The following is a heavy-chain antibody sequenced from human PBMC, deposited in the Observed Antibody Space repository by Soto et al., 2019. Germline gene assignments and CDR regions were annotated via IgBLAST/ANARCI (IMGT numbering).Heavy chain of an antibody. V-gene: IGHV1-46*01. J-gene: IGHJ4*02. Sequence: GASVKVSCKASGYTFTSYSIDWVRQAPGQGLEWMGIINPSGGSTSYAQKFQGRVTMTRDTSTSTVYMELSSLRSEDTAVYYCAREVVTAILVWGQGTLVTVSS. CDR2: INPSGGST. D-gene: IGHD2-21*02. CDR3: AREVVTAILV. CDR1: GYTFTSYS.